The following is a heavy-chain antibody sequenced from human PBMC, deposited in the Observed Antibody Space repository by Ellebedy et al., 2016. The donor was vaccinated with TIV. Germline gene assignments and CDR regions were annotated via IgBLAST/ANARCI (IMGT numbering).Heavy chain of an antibody. D-gene: IGHD3-10*01. CDR3: ARGGGSRLNYAFDI. CDR1: RFAFSTYS. CDR2: IGSIITNI. Sequence: PGGSLRLSCAASRFAFSTYSMNWVRQAPGKGLEWVSYIGSIITNIYYADSVKGRFTISRDNAKNSLYLQMNSLRAEDTAVYYCARGGGSRLNYAFDIWGPGTMVTVSS. J-gene: IGHJ3*02. V-gene: IGHV3-48*04.